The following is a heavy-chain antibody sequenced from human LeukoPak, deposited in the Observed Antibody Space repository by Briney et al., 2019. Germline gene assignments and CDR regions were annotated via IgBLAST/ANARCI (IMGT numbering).Heavy chain of an antibody. CDR1: GFTFSSHY. CDR2: INSDGSST. J-gene: IGHJ4*02. V-gene: IGHV3-74*01. D-gene: IGHD1-26*01. CDR3: ATTVLRPLDY. Sequence: GGSLRLSCAASGFTFSSHYMHSVRQAPGKGLVWVSRINSDGSSTSYADSVKGRFTISRDNAKNTLYLQMSSLRAEDTALYYCATTVLRPLDYWGQGTLVTVSS.